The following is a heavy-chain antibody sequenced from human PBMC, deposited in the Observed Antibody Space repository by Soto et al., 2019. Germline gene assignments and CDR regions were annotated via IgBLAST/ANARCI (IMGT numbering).Heavy chain of an antibody. J-gene: IGHJ3*02. CDR1: GASLGGFH. V-gene: IGHV4-34*12. CDR2: LIHGGST. D-gene: IGHD3-16*01. CDR3: ARSPLGYDYVRQTWREVGDSFDI. Sequence: SETLSLTCAIYGASLGGFHWTWLRQVPGKGLEWIGELIHGGSTNYNPSLKGRVSFSLDTSKNQFSLHLMSVTAADTAVYYCARSPLGYDYVRQTWREVGDSFDIWGRGTLVTVSS.